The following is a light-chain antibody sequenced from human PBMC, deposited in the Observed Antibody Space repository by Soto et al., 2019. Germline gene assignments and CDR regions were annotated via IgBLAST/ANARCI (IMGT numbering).Light chain of an antibody. J-gene: IGLJ1*01. CDR3: SSYTSSSTLLYV. CDR1: SSDVGGYNY. V-gene: IGLV2-14*01. Sequence: QSALTQPASVSGSPGQSITISCTGTSSDVGGYNYVSWYQQHPGKAPKLMIYDVSNRPSGVSNRFSGSKSGNTASLTISGLQAEDEADYYCSSYTSSSTLLYVFGTRTTVTV. CDR2: DVS.